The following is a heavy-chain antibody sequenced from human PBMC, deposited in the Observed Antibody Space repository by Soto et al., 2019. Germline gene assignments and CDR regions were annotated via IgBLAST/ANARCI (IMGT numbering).Heavy chain of an antibody. CDR3: ARDRKGDDDYSTVSWFDP. CDR1: GYTFTSYG. Sequence: ASVKVSCKASGYTFTSYGISWVRQAPGQGLEWMGWISAYNGNTNYAQKLQGRVTMTTDTYTSTAYMELRSLRSDDTAVYYCARDRKGDDDYSTVSWFDPWGQGTLVTVSS. CDR2: ISAYNGNT. J-gene: IGHJ5*02. V-gene: IGHV1-18*01. D-gene: IGHD4-4*01.